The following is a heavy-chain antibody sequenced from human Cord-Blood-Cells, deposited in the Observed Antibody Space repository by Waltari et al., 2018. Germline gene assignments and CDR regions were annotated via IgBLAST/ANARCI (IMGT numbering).Heavy chain of an antibody. CDR1: GGSFSCYY. CDR3: AALYCSGGSCSPERRYFDY. CDR2: INHSGST. V-gene: IGHV4-34*01. D-gene: IGHD2-15*01. J-gene: IGHJ4*02. Sequence: QVQLQQWGAGLLKPSETLSLTCAVYGGSFSCYYWSWIRQPPGKGLEWIGEINHSGSTNYNPSLKSRVTISVDTSKNQFSLKLSSVTAADTAVYYCAALYCSGGSCSPERRYFDYWGQGTLVTVSS.